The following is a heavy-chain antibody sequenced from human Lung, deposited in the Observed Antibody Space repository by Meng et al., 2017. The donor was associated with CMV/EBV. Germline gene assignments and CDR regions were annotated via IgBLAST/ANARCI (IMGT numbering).Heavy chain of an antibody. D-gene: IGHD6-19*01. Sequence: GGSLRLSCAASGFTFSSYAMDWVRQAPGKGLEWVAFIKYDGTNKHYADSVKGRFTISRDNSNKTLYLQMNSLRPEDTAVYYCAKDAYSGGWYVGDYWGQGSLVTVSS. CDR3: AKDAYSGGWYVGDY. V-gene: IGHV3-30*02. J-gene: IGHJ4*02. CDR2: IKYDGTNK. CDR1: GFTFSSYA.